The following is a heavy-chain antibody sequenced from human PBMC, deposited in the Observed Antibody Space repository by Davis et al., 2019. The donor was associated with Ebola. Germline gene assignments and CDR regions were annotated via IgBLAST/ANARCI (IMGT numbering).Heavy chain of an antibody. J-gene: IGHJ4*02. CDR1: GFTFSSYA. D-gene: IGHD2-2*01. V-gene: IGHV3-23*01. CDR3: ARGGYRLLSLLGY. Sequence: GGSLRLSCAASGFTFSSYAMSWVRQAPGKGLEWVSAISGSGGSTYYADSVKGRFTISRDNSKNTLYLQMNSLSAEDTAVYYCARGGYRLLSLLGYWGQGTLVTVSS. CDR2: ISGSGGST.